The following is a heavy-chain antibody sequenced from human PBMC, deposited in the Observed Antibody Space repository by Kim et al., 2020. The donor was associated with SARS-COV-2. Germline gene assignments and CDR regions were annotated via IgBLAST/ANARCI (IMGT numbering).Heavy chain of an antibody. V-gene: IGHV4-39*01. J-gene: IGHJ4*02. CDR3: ARSMYYYGSAYTYYFDY. D-gene: IGHD3-10*01. CDR2: IFYSGNA. CDR1: GGSISSSSYY. Sequence: SETLSLTCTVSGGSISSSSYYWGWIRQPPGKGLEWIGSIFYSGNAYYNPSLKSRVTISVDTSKNQFSLKLSSVTAADTAVFYCARSMYYYGSAYTYYFDYWGQGTPVTVSS.